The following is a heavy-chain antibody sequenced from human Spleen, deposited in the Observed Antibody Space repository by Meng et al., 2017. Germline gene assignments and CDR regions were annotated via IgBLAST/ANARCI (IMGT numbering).Heavy chain of an antibody. CDR2: IDTKTGNP. CDR1: GYTLTNYA. V-gene: IGHV7-4-1*02. D-gene: IGHD6-13*01. CDR3: ARDLSGSWYFGY. J-gene: IGHJ4*02. Sequence: QVQLVQSGSELRKPGASVKVSCKASGYTLTNYAINWLRQAPGQGLEWMGWIDTKTGNPTYAQGFRGRLVFSLDTSVSTTYLQISSLKAEDTAVYYCARDLSGSWYFGYWGQGTLVTVSS.